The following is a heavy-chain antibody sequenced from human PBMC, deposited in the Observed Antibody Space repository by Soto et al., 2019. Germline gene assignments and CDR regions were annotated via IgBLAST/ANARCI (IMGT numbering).Heavy chain of an antibody. CDR3: AKDTWTYAPKGPYYGMDV. V-gene: IGHV3-23*01. CDR2: ISGSGGST. CDR1: GFTFSSYA. D-gene: IGHD1-7*01. J-gene: IGHJ6*02. Sequence: GGSLRLSCAASGFTFSSYAMSWVRQAPGKGLEWVSAISGSGGSTYYADSVKGRFTISRDNSKNTLYLQMNSLRADDTAVYYCAKDTWTYAPKGPYYGMDVWGQGTTVTVSS.